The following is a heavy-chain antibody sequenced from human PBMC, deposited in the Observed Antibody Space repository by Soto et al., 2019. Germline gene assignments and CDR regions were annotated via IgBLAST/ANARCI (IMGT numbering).Heavy chain of an antibody. V-gene: IGHV1-69*01. CDR1: GGTFSSYA. D-gene: IGHD3-10*01. Sequence: QVQLVQSGAEVKKPGSSVKVSCKASGGTFSSYAISWVRQAPGQGLEWMGGIIPIFGTANYAQKFQGRVTITADESTSTAYMELSSLRSEDTAVYYCARDAYGSGSYYNIYYFDYWGRGTLVTVSS. J-gene: IGHJ4*02. CDR3: ARDAYGSGSYYNIYYFDY. CDR2: IIPIFGTA.